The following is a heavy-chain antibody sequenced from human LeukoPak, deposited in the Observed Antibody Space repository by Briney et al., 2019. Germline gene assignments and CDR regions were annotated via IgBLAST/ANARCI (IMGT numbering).Heavy chain of an antibody. J-gene: IGHJ3*02. D-gene: IGHD5-18*01. CDR1: GFSFDDYA. Sequence: GGSLRLSYAASGFSFDDYAMHWVRQAPGKGLEWVSGISWNSGSIGYADSVKGRFTISRDNAKNSLYLQMNSLRAEDTALYYCARTGARLPGGAFDIWGQGTMVTVSS. CDR2: ISWNSGSI. V-gene: IGHV3-9*01. CDR3: ARTGARLPGGAFDI.